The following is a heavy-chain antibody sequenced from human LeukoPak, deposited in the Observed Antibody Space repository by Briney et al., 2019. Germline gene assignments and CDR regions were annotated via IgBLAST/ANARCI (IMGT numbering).Heavy chain of an antibody. Sequence: ASVKVSCKASGYTFTGYYMHWVPQAPGQGLEWMGWINPNSGGTNYAQKFQGRVTMTRDTSISTAYMELSRLRSDDTAVYYCARGDGDYVRFRYFQHWGQGTLVTVSS. J-gene: IGHJ1*01. CDR1: GYTFTGYY. V-gene: IGHV1-2*02. CDR3: ARGDGDYVRFRYFQH. D-gene: IGHD4-17*01. CDR2: INPNSGGT.